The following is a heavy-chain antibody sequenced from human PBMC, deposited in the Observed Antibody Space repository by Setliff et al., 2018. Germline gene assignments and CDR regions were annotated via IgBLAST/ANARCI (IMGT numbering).Heavy chain of an antibody. D-gene: IGHD4-17*01. V-gene: IGHV3-7*03. CDR1: GFTFSSYW. CDR2: INPDGSEE. J-gene: IGHJ4*02. CDR3: TRGPTYGDYADFLDY. Sequence: GGSLRLSCAASGFTFSSYWLSWVRQAPGKGLEWVANINPDGSEEYYVDSVKGRFTISRDNAENSLHLQMNSLRAEDTAVYYCTRGPTYGDYADFLDYWGQGALVTVSS.